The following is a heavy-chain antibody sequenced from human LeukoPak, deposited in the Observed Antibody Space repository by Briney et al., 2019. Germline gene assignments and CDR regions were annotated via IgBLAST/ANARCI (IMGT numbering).Heavy chain of an antibody. V-gene: IGHV3-74*01. CDR3: ARGKEGYNYGEFDY. Sequence: GGSLRLSCAASGFTFSDYWMHWVRQAPGKGLVWVSRIYRDGSSTTYADSAKGRFTISRDNSKNTLYLQMNSLRAEDTAMYYCARGKEGYNYGEFDYWGQGTLVTVSS. CDR2: IYRDGSST. J-gene: IGHJ4*02. D-gene: IGHD3-10*01. CDR1: GFTFSDYW.